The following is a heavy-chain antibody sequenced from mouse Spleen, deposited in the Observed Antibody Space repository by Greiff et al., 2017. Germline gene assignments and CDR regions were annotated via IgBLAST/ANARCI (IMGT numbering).Heavy chain of an antibody. CDR3: ARSDGPFDY. CDR2: IDPEDGDT. J-gene: IGHJ3*01. Sequence: AQLQQSGAELVKPGASVKLSCTASGFTFTDYYMPWVKQTPEHGLEWIGRIDPEDGDTNYAPKFQGKAKITADTSSNTAYLQLSSLTSEDTDVEDCARSDGPFDYWGQGTLVTVSA. D-gene: IGHD2-3*01. CDR1: GFTFTDYY. V-gene: IGHV14-2*01.